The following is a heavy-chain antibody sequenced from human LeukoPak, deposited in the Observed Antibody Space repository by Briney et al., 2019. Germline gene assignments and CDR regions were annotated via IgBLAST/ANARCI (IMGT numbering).Heavy chain of an antibody. CDR2: ISAYDGNK. CDR3: ARDSPMTHLYPSDSHPFYFNGMDV. V-gene: IGHV1-18*01. CDR1: GHSFSSYG. D-gene: IGHD2-21*02. J-gene: IGHJ6*02. Sequence: ASVKVSCKASGHSFSSYGLTWVRQAPGQGLEWMGWISAYDGNKNYEKKFQDRVIMTTDAPTSTGYLEVRSLRYDDTAVYYCARDSPMTHLYPSDSHPFYFNGMDVWGHGTMVTVSS.